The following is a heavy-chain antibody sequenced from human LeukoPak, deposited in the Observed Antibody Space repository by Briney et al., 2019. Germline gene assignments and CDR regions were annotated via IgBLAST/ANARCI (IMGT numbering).Heavy chain of an antibody. Sequence: PSETLSPTCSVSGGSISSSSYYWGWIRQPPGKGLEWIGSVYYGGSTYYNPSLKSRVTISVDTSKKQVSLKLSSVTAADTAMYYCARHGQWLATGDYWGQGTLVTVSS. V-gene: IGHV4-39*01. CDR3: ARHGQWLATGDY. CDR2: VYYGGST. CDR1: GGSISSSSYY. D-gene: IGHD6-19*01. J-gene: IGHJ4*02.